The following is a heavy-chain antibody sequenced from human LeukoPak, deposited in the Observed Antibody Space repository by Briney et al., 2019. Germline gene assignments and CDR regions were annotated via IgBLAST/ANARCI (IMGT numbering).Heavy chain of an antibody. Sequence: SETLSLTCTVSDGSISNYYWNWIRQPAGKGVEWIGRIYTSGTTNYNPSPKTRVTISLDKSKNQFSLKLSSVTAADTAVYYCARSLKMTYSWLDPWGQGAQVTVSS. D-gene: IGHD4-11*01. J-gene: IGHJ5*02. CDR2: IYTSGTT. CDR3: ARSLKMTYSWLDP. CDR1: DGSISNYY. V-gene: IGHV4-4*07.